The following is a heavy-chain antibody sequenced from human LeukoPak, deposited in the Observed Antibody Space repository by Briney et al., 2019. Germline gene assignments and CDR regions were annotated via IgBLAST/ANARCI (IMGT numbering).Heavy chain of an antibody. CDR2: IYYSGST. V-gene: IGHV4-31*03. CDR3: AREGSSNWFDP. Sequence: SQTLSLTGTVSGGSISSGGYYWSWIRQHPGKGLEWIGYIYYSGSTYYNPSLKSRVTISVDTSKNQFSLKLSSVTAADTAVYYCAREGSSNWFDPWGQGTLVTVSS. J-gene: IGHJ5*02. CDR1: GGSISSGGYY. D-gene: IGHD1-26*01.